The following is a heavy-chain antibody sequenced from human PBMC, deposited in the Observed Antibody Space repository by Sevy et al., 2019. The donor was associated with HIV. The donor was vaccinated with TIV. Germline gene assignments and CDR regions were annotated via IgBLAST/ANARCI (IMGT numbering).Heavy chain of an antibody. CDR2: ISYDGSKK. V-gene: IGHV3-30-3*01. Sequence: GGSLRLSCAASGFTFSDYAMHWVRQAPGKGLEWVGIISYDGSKKYYADSVKGRFTISRDNSKNTLYLQMNSLRAEDTALYYCARDHRNLRFLDWSAGFDPWGQGTLVTVSS. J-gene: IGHJ5*02. D-gene: IGHD3-3*01. CDR3: ARDHRNLRFLDWSAGFDP. CDR1: GFTFSDYA.